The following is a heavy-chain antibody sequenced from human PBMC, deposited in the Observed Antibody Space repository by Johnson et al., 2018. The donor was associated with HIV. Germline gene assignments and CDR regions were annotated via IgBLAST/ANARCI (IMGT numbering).Heavy chain of an antibody. CDR3: VRDQGSGWPTNAFDI. V-gene: IGHV3-30*04. D-gene: IGHD6-19*01. CDR1: GFTFSTYA. Sequence: QVLLVESGGGVVQPGRSLRLSCAASGFTFSTYAMNWVRQAPGKGLEWVAVISSDESNKYYADSVKGRFIIFRDNSKNLTNLQMNGLSDEDTADYYCVRDQGSGWPTNAFDIWGRGTRVTVSS. CDR2: ISSDESNK. J-gene: IGHJ3*02.